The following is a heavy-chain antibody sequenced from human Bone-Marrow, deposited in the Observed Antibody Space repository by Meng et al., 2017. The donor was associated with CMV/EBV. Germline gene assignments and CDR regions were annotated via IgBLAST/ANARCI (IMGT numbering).Heavy chain of an antibody. CDR2: IYYSGST. CDR1: GGSISSYY. CDR3: ARTNNRFEYSSSGAGMDV. J-gene: IGHJ6*01. V-gene: IGHV4-59*01. D-gene: IGHD6-6*01. Sequence: GSLRLSCTVSGGSISSYYWSWIRQPPGKGLEWIGYIYYSGSTNYNPSLKSRVTISVDTSKNQFSLKLSSVTAADTAVYYCARTNNRFEYSSSGAGMDVWGQGTTVTVYS.